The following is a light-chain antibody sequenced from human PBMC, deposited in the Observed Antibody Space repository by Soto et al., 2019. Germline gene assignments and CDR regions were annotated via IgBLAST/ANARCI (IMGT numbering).Light chain of an antibody. V-gene: IGKV3-20*01. J-gene: IGKJ4*01. CDR3: QQYSSSPVT. CDR2: GVS. Sequence: ESVLAQSPGPLSLSPGERATLSCRASQRVSNTYLAWYQQKPGQAPRLLIYGVSSRATGIPDRFSGSGTGTDFTLTISRLEPEDFAVYYCQQYSSSPVTFGGGTKVDSK. CDR1: QRVSNTY.